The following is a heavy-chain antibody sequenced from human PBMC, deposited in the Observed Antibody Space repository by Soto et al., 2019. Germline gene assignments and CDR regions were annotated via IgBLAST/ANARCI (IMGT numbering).Heavy chain of an antibody. Sequence: TLSLTCAVSGGSISSGGYSWSWIRQPPGKGLEWIGYIYHSGSTYYNPSLKSRVTISVDRSKNQFSLKLSSVTAADTAVYYCARDRASCHLSCGMDVWGQGTTVTVSS. V-gene: IGHV4-30-2*01. CDR3: ARDRASCHLSCGMDV. CDR1: GGSISSGGYS. D-gene: IGHD2-2*01. CDR2: IYHSGST. J-gene: IGHJ6*02.